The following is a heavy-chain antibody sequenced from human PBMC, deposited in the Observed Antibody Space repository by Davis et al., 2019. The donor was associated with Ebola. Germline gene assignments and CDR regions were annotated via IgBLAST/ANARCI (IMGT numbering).Heavy chain of an antibody. V-gene: IGHV4-39*07. Sequence: MPSETLSLTCTVSGASISSSTLYYWGWIRQSPGKGLEWIGSIYFSGVTHYNPSLKSRVTISVDTSKNQFSLKLSSVTAADTAVYYCARDQQWLASGGMDVWGQGTTVTVSS. J-gene: IGHJ6*02. CDR2: IYFSGVT. D-gene: IGHD6-19*01. CDR3: ARDQQWLASGGMDV. CDR1: GASISSSTLYY.